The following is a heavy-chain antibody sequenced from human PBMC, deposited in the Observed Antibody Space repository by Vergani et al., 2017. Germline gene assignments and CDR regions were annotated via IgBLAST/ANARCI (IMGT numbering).Heavy chain of an antibody. J-gene: IGHJ6*03. Sequence: QVQLQESGPGLVKPSQTLSLTCTVSGGSISSGGYYWSWIRQHPGKGLEWIGYIYYSGSTYYNPSLKSRVTIAVDTSKNQFSLKLSSVTAADTAVYYCARVRGYSGYAAYYYDYYMDVWGKGTTVTVSS. V-gene: IGHV4-31*03. CDR1: GGSISSGGYY. CDR2: IYYSGST. D-gene: IGHD5-12*01. CDR3: ARVRGYSGYAAYYYDYYMDV.